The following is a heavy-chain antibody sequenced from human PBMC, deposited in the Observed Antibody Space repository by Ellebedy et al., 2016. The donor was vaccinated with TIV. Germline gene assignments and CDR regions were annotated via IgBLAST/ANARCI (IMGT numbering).Heavy chain of an antibody. CDR2: IKSKTDGGTT. Sequence: PAGSLRLSCAASGFTFNNAWLTWVRQAPGKGLEWVGRIKSKTDGGTTDYAAPVKGRFTISRDDRKNTLYLQMDSLKTEGTAVYYCVTDPDGGPVDYWGQGTLVTVSS. CDR3: VTDPDGGPVDY. D-gene: IGHD1-14*01. CDR1: GFTFNNAW. J-gene: IGHJ4*02. V-gene: IGHV3-15*07.